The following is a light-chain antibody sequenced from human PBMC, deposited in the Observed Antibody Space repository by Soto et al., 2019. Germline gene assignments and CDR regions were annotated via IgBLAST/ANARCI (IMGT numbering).Light chain of an antibody. CDR2: GAS. CDR1: HAVTNNF. J-gene: IGKJ2*01. V-gene: IGKV3-20*01. CDR3: QQYGTSPGT. Sequence: EIALTQSPGTLSLSPGERATLSCRASHAVTNNFLAWYQQKPGQAPRLVIYGASSRPAGIPDRFSGSGAGTDFTLSISRLEPEDFAVYFCQQYGTSPGTFGQGTKLEIK.